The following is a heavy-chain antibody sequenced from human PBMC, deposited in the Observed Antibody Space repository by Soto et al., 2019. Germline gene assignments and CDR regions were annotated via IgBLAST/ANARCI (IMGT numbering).Heavy chain of an antibody. J-gene: IGHJ5*02. Sequence: SETLSLTCTVSAGSIISTTTYWGWIRQPPGKGLEWIGSIYYGGSTSYNPSLKSRVTISVDTSTNQFSLNLCSVTAADTAVYYCARVSGRATMVRGVTWWFDPWGQGTLVTVSS. V-gene: IGHV4-39*07. D-gene: IGHD3-10*01. CDR1: AGSIISTTTY. CDR2: IYYGGST. CDR3: ARVSGRATMVRGVTWWFDP.